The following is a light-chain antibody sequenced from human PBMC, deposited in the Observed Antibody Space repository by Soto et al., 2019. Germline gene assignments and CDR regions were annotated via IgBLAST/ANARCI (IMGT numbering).Light chain of an antibody. CDR1: QSVSSNY. Sequence: EIVLTQSPGTLSLSPGERATLSCRASQSVSSNYLAWYQQKPGQAPRLLIYGASSRATGITDRFSGSGSGTDFTLTISRLEPEDFAVYYCQQHGGSPSYTFGQGTKREIQ. CDR3: QQHGGSPSYT. V-gene: IGKV3-20*01. CDR2: GAS. J-gene: IGKJ2*01.